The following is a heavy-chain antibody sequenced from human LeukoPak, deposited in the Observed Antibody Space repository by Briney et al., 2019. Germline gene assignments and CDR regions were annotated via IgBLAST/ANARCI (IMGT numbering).Heavy chain of an antibody. V-gene: IGHV4-59*01. J-gene: IGHJ4*02. Sequence: KPSETLSLTCSVSGGSINVYYWNWIRQSPGKGLEWIGSISYSGSTNYNTSLKSRVTISMDTSKNRFSLKVSSVIAADTAMYYCARGGSRSYTSSTLDYWGQGTLVTVSS. CDR1: GGSINVYY. D-gene: IGHD6-6*01. CDR2: ISYSGST. CDR3: ARGGSRSYTSSTLDY.